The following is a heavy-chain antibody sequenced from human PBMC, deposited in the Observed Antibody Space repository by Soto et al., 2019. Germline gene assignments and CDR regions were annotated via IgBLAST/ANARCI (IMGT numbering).Heavy chain of an antibody. CDR3: AREAPMEV. CDR1: GFTVSSKY. V-gene: IGHV3-53*02. Sequence: DVQLVETGGELIQPGGSLRLSCAASGFTVSSKYMSWVRQAPGKGLEWISVIWSAGLIYYADSVRGRFTISRYISKNILYLEMTSLRADDTAVYYCAREAPMEVWGQGTKVTVSS. CDR2: IWSAGLI. J-gene: IGHJ6*02.